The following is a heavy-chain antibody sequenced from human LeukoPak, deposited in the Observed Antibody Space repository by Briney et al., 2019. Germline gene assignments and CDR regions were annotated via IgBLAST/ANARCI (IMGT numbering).Heavy chain of an antibody. CDR2: INPNSGGT. V-gene: IGHV1-2*02. Sequence: VASVKVSCKASGYTFTGYYMHWVRQAPGRGLEWMGWINPNSGGTNYAQKFQGRVTMTRDTSISTAYMELSRLRSDDTAVYYCARDFMMIAAAGGGLGWFDPWGQGTLVTVSS. D-gene: IGHD6-13*01. CDR1: GYTFTGYY. J-gene: IGHJ5*02. CDR3: ARDFMMIAAAGGGLGWFDP.